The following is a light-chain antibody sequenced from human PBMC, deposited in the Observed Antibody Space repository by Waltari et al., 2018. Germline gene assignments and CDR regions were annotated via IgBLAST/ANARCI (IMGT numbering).Light chain of an antibody. CDR2: GAS. CDR3: QQYNNWPWT. CDR1: QSVDHN. J-gene: IGKJ1*01. Sequence: EVLMTQSPATLSVSPGERATLSCRASQSVDHNLAWYQQKNGQAPRLLIYGASTRATGVPASLSGSASGTEFTLTISNLQSADFAVYFCQQYNNWPWTFGQGTRVEI. V-gene: IGKV3-15*01.